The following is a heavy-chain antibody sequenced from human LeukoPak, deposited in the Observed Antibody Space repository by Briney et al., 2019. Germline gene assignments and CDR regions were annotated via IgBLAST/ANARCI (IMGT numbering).Heavy chain of an antibody. CDR2: IKQDGSEK. D-gene: IGHD5-18*01. V-gene: IGHV3-7*01. CDR3: ARDGYSFGHDFDY. Sequence: TGGSLRLPCAASGFTFSSYWMSWVRQAPGKGLEWVANIKQDGSEKYYVDSVKGRFTISRDNAKNTLYLQMNSLRAEDTAVYYCARDGYSFGHDFDYWGQGTLVTVSS. CDR1: GFTFSSYW. J-gene: IGHJ4*02.